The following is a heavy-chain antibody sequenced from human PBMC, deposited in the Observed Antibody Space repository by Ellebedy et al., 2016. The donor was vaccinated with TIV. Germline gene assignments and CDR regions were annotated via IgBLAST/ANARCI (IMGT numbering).Heavy chain of an antibody. CDR1: GFIFSNAW. D-gene: IGHD6-19*01. V-gene: IGHV3-48*02. CDR3: ARDLNDYNNGWHAFDI. CDR2: ISSSSDRI. J-gene: IGHJ3*02. Sequence: GESLKISCEVSGFIFSNAWMNWVRQAPGQGLEWVSYISSSSDRIEYADSVKGRFTVSRDNAKNSLNLQMNNLRDEDTAVYYCARDLNDYNNGWHAFDIWGQGTKVTVSS.